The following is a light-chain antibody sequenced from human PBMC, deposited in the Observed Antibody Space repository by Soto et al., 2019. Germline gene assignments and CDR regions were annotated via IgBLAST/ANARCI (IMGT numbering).Light chain of an antibody. V-gene: IGKV3-20*01. CDR1: QSVSSSY. J-gene: IGKJ1*01. Sequence: EIVLTQSPGTLSLSPVEIATLYCRSSQSVSSSYLAWYQQKPGQAPRLLIYGASSRATGIPDRFSGSGSGTDFTLTISRLEPEDFAVYYCQQYGSSPRTCGQGTKGDIK. CDR3: QQYGSSPRT. CDR2: GAS.